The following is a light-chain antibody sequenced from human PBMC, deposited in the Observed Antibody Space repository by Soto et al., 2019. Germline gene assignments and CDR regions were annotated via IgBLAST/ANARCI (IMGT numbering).Light chain of an antibody. Sequence: EIVMTQSPATLSVSPGERATLSCRASQSVSSNLAWYQQIPGQAPRLLIYGASTRATGIPVRFSGSGSETEFTLTISSLQSEDFAVYYCQQYNNWTPWTFGQGTKVEIK. J-gene: IGKJ1*01. CDR3: QQYNNWTPWT. CDR2: GAS. CDR1: QSVSSN. V-gene: IGKV3-15*01.